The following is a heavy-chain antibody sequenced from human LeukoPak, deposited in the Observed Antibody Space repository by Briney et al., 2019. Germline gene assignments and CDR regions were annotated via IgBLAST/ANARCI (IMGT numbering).Heavy chain of an antibody. J-gene: IGHJ4*02. V-gene: IGHV4-61*02. Sequence: PSETLSLTCTVSGGSISSSNYYGRRIRQPGGKGLEWIGRIYTSGTTNYNPSLKSRVTISIDTSKNQFSLKLSSVTAPDTAVYYCARGLWFGDENPPYFDYWGQGHLVTVSS. CDR3: ARGLWFGDENPPYFDY. D-gene: IGHD3-10*01. CDR2: IYTSGTT. CDR1: GGSISSSNYY.